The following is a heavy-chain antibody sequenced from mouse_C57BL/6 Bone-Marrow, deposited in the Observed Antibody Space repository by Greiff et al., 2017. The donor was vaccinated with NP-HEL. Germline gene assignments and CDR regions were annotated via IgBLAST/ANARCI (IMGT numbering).Heavy chain of an antibody. V-gene: IGHV2-5*01. CDR1: GFSLTSYG. CDR3: AKTGGWLLRYYAMDY. Sequence: VHLVESGPGLVQPSQSLSITCTVSGFSLTSYGVHWVRQSPGKGLEWLGVIWRGGSTDYNAAFMSRLSITKDNSKSQVFFKMNSLQADDTAIYYCAKTGGWLLRYYAMDYWGQGTSVTVSS. J-gene: IGHJ4*01. D-gene: IGHD2-3*01. CDR2: IWRGGST.